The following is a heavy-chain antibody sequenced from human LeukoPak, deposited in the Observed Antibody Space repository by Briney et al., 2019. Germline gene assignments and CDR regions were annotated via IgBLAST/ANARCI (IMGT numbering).Heavy chain of an antibody. CDR3: VVVVEPPDSDGFDV. D-gene: IGHD1-14*01. J-gene: IGHJ3*01. Sequence: GGSLRLSCAASGFTFGNSWVHWVRQAPGKGLVWVSLINADGSTATYADSVKGRFTISRDNARNTLSLQMNSLTIEDTAVYYCVVVVEPPDSDGFDVWGQGTMITVST. V-gene: IGHV3-74*01. CDR1: GFTFGNSW. CDR2: INADGSTA.